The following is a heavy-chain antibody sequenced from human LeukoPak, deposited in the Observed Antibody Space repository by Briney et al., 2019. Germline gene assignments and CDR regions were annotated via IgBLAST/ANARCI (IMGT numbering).Heavy chain of an antibody. Sequence: GASGKVSCKVSGYTLTELSMHWVRQAPGKGLEWMGGFDPEDGETIYAQKFQGRVTMTEDTSTDTAYMELSSLRSEDTAVYYCATPSDDDYYYDSSGYYYWGQGTLVTVSS. CDR2: FDPEDGET. D-gene: IGHD3-22*01. CDR3: ATPSDDDYYYDSSGYYY. J-gene: IGHJ4*02. V-gene: IGHV1-24*01. CDR1: GYTLTELS.